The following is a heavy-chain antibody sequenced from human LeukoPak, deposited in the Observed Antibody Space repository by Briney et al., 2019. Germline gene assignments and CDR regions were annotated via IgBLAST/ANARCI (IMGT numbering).Heavy chain of an antibody. CDR3: ARELAY. V-gene: IGHV3-48*01. D-gene: IGHD6-6*01. CDR1: GFAFSSFT. J-gene: IGHJ4*02. CDR2: ISGSSSTI. Sequence: PGGSLRLSCVASGFAFSSFTMNWVRQAPGKGLEWVSYISGSSSTIYYADSVEGRFTISRDNAKNSLFLQMNSLRAEDTAVYYCARELAYWGQGTLVTVSS.